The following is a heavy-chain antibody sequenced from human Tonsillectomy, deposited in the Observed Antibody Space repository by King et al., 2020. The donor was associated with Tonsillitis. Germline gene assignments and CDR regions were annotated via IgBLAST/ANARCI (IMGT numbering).Heavy chain of an antibody. Sequence: VQLVESGGGLVKPGGSLRLSCAASGFTFSDYYMSWIRQAPGKGLEWVSYISSSSSYTNYADSVKGRFTISRDNAKNSLYLQMNSLRAEDTAVYYCARVLGSGVVTPDYWGQGTLVTVSS. CDR2: ISSSSSYT. V-gene: IGHV3-11*05. CDR1: GFTFSDYY. J-gene: IGHJ4*02. D-gene: IGHD4-23*01. CDR3: ARVLGSGVVTPDY.